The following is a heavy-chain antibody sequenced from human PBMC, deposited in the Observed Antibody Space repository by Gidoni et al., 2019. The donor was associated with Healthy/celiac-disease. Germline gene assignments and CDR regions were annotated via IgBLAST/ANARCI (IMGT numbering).Heavy chain of an antibody. V-gene: IGHV4-39*01. CDR2: IYYSGST. J-gene: IGHJ4*02. D-gene: IGHD2-2*01. CDR3: ATPPGFDY. Sequence: GKGLEWIGSIYYSGSTYYNPSLKSRVTISVDTSKNQFSLKLSSVTAADTAVYYCATPPGFDYWGQGTLVTVSS.